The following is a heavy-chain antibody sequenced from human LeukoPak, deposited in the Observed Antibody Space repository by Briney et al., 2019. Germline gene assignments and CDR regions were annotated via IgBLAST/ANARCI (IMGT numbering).Heavy chain of an antibody. Sequence: SETLSLTCAVYGGSFSGYYWSWIRQPPGKGLEWIGEINHSGSTNYNPSLKSRVTISVDTSKNQFSLKLSSVTAADTAVYYCARWVRGSSGNWFDPWGQGTLVTVSS. V-gene: IGHV4-34*01. J-gene: IGHJ5*02. CDR1: GGSFSGYY. D-gene: IGHD6-19*01. CDR3: ARWVRGSSGNWFDP. CDR2: INHSGST.